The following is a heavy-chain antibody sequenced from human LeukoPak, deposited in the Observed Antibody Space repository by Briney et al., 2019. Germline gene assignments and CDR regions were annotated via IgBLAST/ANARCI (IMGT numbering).Heavy chain of an antibody. CDR1: GGSISSYY. D-gene: IGHD3-10*01. V-gene: IGHV4-59*01. J-gene: IGHJ3*02. CDR3: ARMNMVRGVMGAFDI. CDR2: IYYSGST. Sequence: PSETLSLTCTVSGGSISSYYWSWIRQPPGKGLEWIGYIYYSGSTNYNPSLKSRVTISVDTSKNQFSLKPSSVTAADTAVYYCARMNMVRGVMGAFDIWGQGTMVTVSS.